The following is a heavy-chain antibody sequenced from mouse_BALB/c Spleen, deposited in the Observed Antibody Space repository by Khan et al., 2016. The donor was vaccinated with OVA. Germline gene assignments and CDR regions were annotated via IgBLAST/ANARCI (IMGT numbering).Heavy chain of an antibody. CDR2: INPYNDGA. CDR3: VRDYGSSFWFAY. V-gene: IGHV1S136*01. CDR1: GYTFTKYI. D-gene: IGHD1-1*01. J-gene: IGHJ3*01. Sequence: EVQLQESGPELVKPGASVKMSCKASGYTFTKYIIHWVKQKPGQGLEWIGYINPYNDGAKYNEKFKGKATLTSDKSSSTAYMELSGLTSEDSAVYYGVRDYGSSFWFAYWGQGTLVTVSA.